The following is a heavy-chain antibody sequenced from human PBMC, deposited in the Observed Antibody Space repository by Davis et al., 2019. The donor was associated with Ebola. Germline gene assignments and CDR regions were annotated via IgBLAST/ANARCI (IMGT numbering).Heavy chain of an antibody. CDR3: ASLRRTITGMDDGFDV. Sequence: KVSCKGSGNSFTSFWIGWVRQMPGKGLEWMGIIYTGDSDTRYSPSFRGQVTISADKSTRTAYLQWGRLKASDTAMYYCASLRRTITGMDDGFDVWGQGTMVTVSS. CDR2: IYTGDSDT. J-gene: IGHJ3*01. CDR1: GNSFTSFW. D-gene: IGHD1-20*01. V-gene: IGHV5-51*01.